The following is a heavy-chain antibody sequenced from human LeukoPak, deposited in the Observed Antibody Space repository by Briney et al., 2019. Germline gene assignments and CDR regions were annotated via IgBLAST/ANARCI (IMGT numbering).Heavy chain of an antibody. D-gene: IGHD1-26*01. CDR2: INHSGST. Sequence: PSETLSLTCAVYGGSFSGYYWSWIRQPPGKGLEWIGEINHSGSTNYNPSLKSRVTISIDTSKNQFSLKLSSVTATDTAVYYCARRRSYYDGLDYWGQGTLVTVSS. J-gene: IGHJ4*02. V-gene: IGHV4-34*01. CDR1: GGSFSGYY. CDR3: ARRRSYYDGLDY.